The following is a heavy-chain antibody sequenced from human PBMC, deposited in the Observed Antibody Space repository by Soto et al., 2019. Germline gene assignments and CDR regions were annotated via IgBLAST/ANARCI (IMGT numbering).Heavy chain of an antibody. CDR3: ARDIDYYDSSGYYRDY. J-gene: IGHJ4*02. D-gene: IGHD3-22*01. CDR1: GFTFSSYS. V-gene: IGHV3-21*01. CDR2: ISSSSSYI. Sequence: EVQLVESGGGLVKPGGSLRLSCAASGFTFSSYSMNWVRQAPGKGLEWVSSISSSSSYIYYADSVKGRFTISRDNAKNSLDLQMNSLRDEDTAVYYCARDIDYYDSSGYYRDYWGQGTLVTVSS.